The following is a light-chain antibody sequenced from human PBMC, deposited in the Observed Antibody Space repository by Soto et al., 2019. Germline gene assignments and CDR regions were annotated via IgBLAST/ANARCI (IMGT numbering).Light chain of an antibody. J-gene: IGKJ1*01. CDR2: GAS. Sequence: DIQMTQSPSSLSASVGDRVTITCRASQSISSFVNWYQQRPGKAPKLLIYGASSLQNGVPSRLSGSGSGTDFTLPISNLQPEDFATYYCQQSYSTPRTFGQGTKVEIK. CDR1: QSISSF. CDR3: QQSYSTPRT. V-gene: IGKV1-39*01.